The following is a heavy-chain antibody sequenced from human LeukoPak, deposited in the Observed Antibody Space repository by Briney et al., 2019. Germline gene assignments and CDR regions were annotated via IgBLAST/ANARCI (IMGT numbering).Heavy chain of an antibody. D-gene: IGHD5-18*01. CDR1: GFTFDDYA. V-gene: IGHV3-9*03. J-gene: IGHJ4*02. Sequence: GRSLRLSCAASGFTFDDYAMHWVRQAPGKGLEWVSGISWNSGSIGYADSVKGRFTISRDNAKNSLYLQMNSLRAEDMALYYCAKDIASGYSYGLFDYWGQGTLVTVSS. CDR2: ISWNSGSI. CDR3: AKDIASGYSYGLFDY.